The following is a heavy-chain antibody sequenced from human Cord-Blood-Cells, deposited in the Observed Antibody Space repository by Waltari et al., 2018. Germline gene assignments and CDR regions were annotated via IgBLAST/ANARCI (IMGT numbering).Heavy chain of an antibody. CDR1: GGSISSSSYS. CDR2: IYYSGST. D-gene: IGHD3-3*01. V-gene: IGHV4-39*01. J-gene: IGHJ4*02. CDR3: ARLTYYDFWSGYYFDY. Sequence: QLQLQESGPGLVKPSETLSLTCTVSGGSISSSSYSWGWLRQPPGKGLEWIGSIYYSGSTYYNPSLKSRVTISVDTSKNQFSLKLSSVTAADTAVYYCARLTYYDFWSGYYFDYWGQGTLVTVSS.